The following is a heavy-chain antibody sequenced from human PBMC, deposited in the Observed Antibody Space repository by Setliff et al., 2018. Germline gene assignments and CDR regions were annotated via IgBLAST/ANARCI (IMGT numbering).Heavy chain of an antibody. CDR3: ARALGGISAAGNNWLDS. D-gene: IGHD6-13*01. J-gene: IGHJ5*01. CDR1: GGTFNSFL. Sequence: SVKVSCKNSGGTFNSFLVSWVRQAPGQGLEWMGGIIPLFGTTKYAQKFQDRITMTADESATTAYMELTSLRSEDTAVYYCARALGGISAAGNNWLDSWGQGTLVTRLL. V-gene: IGHV1-69*13. CDR2: IIPLFGTT.